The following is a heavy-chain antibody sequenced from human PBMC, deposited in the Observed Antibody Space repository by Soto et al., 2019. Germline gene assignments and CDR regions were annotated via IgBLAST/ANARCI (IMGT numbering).Heavy chain of an antibody. Sequence: GASVKVSCKTSGYTFTSYDINWVRQATGQGLEWMGWMNPNSGYTDHTQKLQGRVTMTTDTSMSTAYMELSSLRSEDTAVYYCARDSSSSYYYYYYGMDVWGQGTTVTVSS. J-gene: IGHJ6*02. CDR2: MNPNSGYT. CDR1: GYTFTSYD. V-gene: IGHV1-8*01. CDR3: ARDSSSSYYYYYYGMDV. D-gene: IGHD6-6*01.